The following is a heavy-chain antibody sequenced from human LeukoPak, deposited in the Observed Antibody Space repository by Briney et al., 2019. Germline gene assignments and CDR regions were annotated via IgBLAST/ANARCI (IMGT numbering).Heavy chain of an antibody. V-gene: IGHV3-33*01. CDR1: GFTFSSYG. Sequence: GRSLRLSCAASGFTFSSYGMHWVRQAPGKGLEWVAVIWYDGSNKYYADSVKGRFTISRDNSKNTLYLQMNSLRAEDTAVYYCASDADSSSWYDEYYFDYWGQGTLVTVSS. J-gene: IGHJ4*02. CDR2: IWYDGSNK. CDR3: ASDADSSSWYDEYYFDY. D-gene: IGHD6-13*01.